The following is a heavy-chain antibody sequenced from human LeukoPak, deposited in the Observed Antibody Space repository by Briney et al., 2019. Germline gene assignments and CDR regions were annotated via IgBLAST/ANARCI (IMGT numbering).Heavy chain of an antibody. CDR3: ARTDVVRGIITYFYGMDV. CDR2: LYHSGIT. CDR1: GYSITSGYY. Sequence: SETLSLICAVSGYSITSGYYWGWTRQPPGKGLEWIGSLYHSGITYYNPSLKSRVTISVDTSKNQFSLKLTSVTAADTAVYYCARTDVVRGIITYFYGMDVWGKGTTVTVSS. V-gene: IGHV4-38-2*01. D-gene: IGHD3-10*01. J-gene: IGHJ6*04.